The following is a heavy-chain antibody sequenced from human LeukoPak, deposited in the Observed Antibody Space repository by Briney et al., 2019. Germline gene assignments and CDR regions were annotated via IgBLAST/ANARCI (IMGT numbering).Heavy chain of an antibody. J-gene: IGHJ4*02. V-gene: IGHV3-30-3*01. Sequence: GGSLRLSCAASGFTFSSYAMHWVRQAPGKGLEWVAVISYDGSNKYYADSVKGRFTISRDNSKNTLYLQMNSLRAEDTAVYYCARGRSPKQLWGLFDYWGQGTLVTVSS. CDR1: GFTFSSYA. D-gene: IGHD5-18*01. CDR2: ISYDGSNK. CDR3: ARGRSPKQLWGLFDY.